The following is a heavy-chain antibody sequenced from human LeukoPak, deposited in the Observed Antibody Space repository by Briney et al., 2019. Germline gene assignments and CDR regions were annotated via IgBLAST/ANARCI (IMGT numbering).Heavy chain of an antibody. CDR2: ILYSGNT. CDR1: GGSISTSGFY. Sequence: SETLSLTYTVSGGSISTSGFYWGWIRQTPGKGLEWIGSILYSGNTHYNPSLKSRATISKDTSKNQFSLRLTSVTAADSAVYYCARDESGDWNYGGYWFDPWGQGMLVTVSS. J-gene: IGHJ5*02. D-gene: IGHD1-7*01. CDR3: ARDESGDWNYGGYWFDP. V-gene: IGHV4-39*07.